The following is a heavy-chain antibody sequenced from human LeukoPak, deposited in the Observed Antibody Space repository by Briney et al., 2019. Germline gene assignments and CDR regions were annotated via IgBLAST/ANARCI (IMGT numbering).Heavy chain of an antibody. J-gene: IGHJ4*02. D-gene: IGHD3-22*01. CDR2: INHSGST. CDR1: GGSISSSSYY. Sequence: SETLSLTCTVSGGSISSSSYYWSWIRQPPGKGLEWIGEINHSGSTNYNPSLKSRVTISVDTSKNQFSLKLSSVTAADTAVYYCASADSHYYDSSGFPTVGFDYWGQGTLVTVSS. CDR3: ASADSHYYDSSGFPTVGFDY. V-gene: IGHV4-39*07.